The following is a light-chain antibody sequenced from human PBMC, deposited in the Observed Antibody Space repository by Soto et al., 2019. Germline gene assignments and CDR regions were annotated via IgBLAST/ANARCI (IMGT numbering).Light chain of an antibody. V-gene: IGKV1-39*01. CDR3: QHSYGTPRT. CDR2: AVS. J-gene: IGKJ1*01. Sequence: IHMTQSPSSLSASVWDRVTITCRASQSISTYLNWYQHKPGKAPKVLIYAVSSLQSGVPSRFSGSGSGTDFTLTITSLQPEDSATYYCQHSYGTPRTFGQGTKVDIK. CDR1: QSISTY.